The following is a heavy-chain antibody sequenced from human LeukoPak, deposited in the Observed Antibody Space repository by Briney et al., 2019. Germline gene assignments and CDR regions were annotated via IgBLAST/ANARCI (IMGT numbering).Heavy chain of an antibody. CDR3: ARDYAVGESFDI. J-gene: IGHJ3*02. Sequence: GGSLRLSCAASGFTFSSYWMHWVRQPPGEGLVWVARITSDGSSTSHADSVKGRFTISRDNAKNTLYLQMNSLRAEDTAVYYCARDYAVGESFDIWGQGTLVTVSS. CDR1: GFTFSSYW. CDR2: ITSDGSST. D-gene: IGHD3-16*01. V-gene: IGHV3-74*01.